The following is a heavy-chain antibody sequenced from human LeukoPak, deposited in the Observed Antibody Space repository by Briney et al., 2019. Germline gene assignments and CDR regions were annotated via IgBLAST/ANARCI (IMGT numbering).Heavy chain of an antibody. V-gene: IGHV3-11*04. Sequence: PGGSLRLSCAASGFTFSDYYMSWIRQAPGKGLEWVSYISRVGSTIYYADSVKGRFTISRDNAKNSLYLQMNSLRVEDTAVYYCARAGTVPSSYYMDVWGKGTTVTVSS. D-gene: IGHD1-1*01. CDR2: ISRVGSTI. CDR3: ARAGTVPSSYYMDV. J-gene: IGHJ6*03. CDR1: GFTFSDYY.